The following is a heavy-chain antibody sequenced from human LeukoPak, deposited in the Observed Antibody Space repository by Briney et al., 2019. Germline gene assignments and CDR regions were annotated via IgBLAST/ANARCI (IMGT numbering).Heavy chain of an antibody. CDR1: GFTFNKAW. CDR2: IKNKGDGGTT. V-gene: IGHV3-15*01. Sequence: GGSLRLSCAASGFTFNKAWMSWIRLAPGKGPEWVGRIKNKGDGGTTDYAAPVKGRFTVSRDDSKSTLYLQMNSLKTEDTAVYYCTTSGTPFEYWGQGTLATVSS. J-gene: IGHJ4*02. D-gene: IGHD3-10*01. CDR3: TTSGTPFEY.